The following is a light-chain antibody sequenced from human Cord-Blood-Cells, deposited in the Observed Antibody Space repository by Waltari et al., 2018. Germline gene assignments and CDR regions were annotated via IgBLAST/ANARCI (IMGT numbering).Light chain of an antibody. CDR1: QSVSSSY. V-gene: IGKV3-20*01. Sequence: EIVLTPSPGTLSLSPGERATASCRASQSVSSSYFAWYQQKPGHDPRILIYGASSRATGIPDRFSGSGSGTDFTLTISRLEPEDFAVYYCQQYGSSPMYTFGQGTKLEIK. CDR3: QQYGSSPMYT. J-gene: IGKJ2*01. CDR2: GAS.